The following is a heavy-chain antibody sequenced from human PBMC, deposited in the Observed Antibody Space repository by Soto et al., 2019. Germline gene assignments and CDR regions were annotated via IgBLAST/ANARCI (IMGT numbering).Heavy chain of an antibody. CDR1: GGTFSSYA. J-gene: IGHJ4*02. Sequence: SVKVSCKASGGTFSSYAISWVRQAPGQGLEWMGGIIPIFGTANYAQKFQGRVTITADESTSTAYMELSSLRSEDTAVYYCARELRESYYFDYWGRGTLVTVSS. CDR3: ARELRESYYFDY. D-gene: IGHD3-10*01. CDR2: IIPIFGTA. V-gene: IGHV1-69*13.